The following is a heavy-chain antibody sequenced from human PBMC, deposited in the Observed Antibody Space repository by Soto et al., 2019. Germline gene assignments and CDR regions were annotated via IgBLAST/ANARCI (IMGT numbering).Heavy chain of an antibody. Sequence: EVQLLESGGGLVQPGGSLRLSCAASGFTFSSYAMSWVRQAPGKGLEWVSAISGSGGSTYYADSVKGRFTISRDNSKNTLYLKMNSLRAEDTAVYYCAKCPIITIFGVAWWYYGMDVWGQGTTVTVSS. CDR3: AKCPIITIFGVAWWYYGMDV. CDR2: ISGSGGST. D-gene: IGHD3-3*01. CDR1: GFTFSSYA. V-gene: IGHV3-23*01. J-gene: IGHJ6*02.